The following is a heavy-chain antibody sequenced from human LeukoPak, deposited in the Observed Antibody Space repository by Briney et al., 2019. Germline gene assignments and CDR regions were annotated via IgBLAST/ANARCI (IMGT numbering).Heavy chain of an antibody. Sequence: SETLSLTCAVSGGSISSGGYSWSWIRQPPGKGLEWIGYIYHSGSTYYNPSLKSRVTISVDTSKNQFSLKLSSVTAADTAVYYCARRRVVPARSYFDYWGQGTLVTVSS. D-gene: IGHD2-2*01. CDR1: GGSISSGGYS. CDR2: IYHSGST. V-gene: IGHV4-30-2*01. CDR3: ARRRVVPARSYFDY. J-gene: IGHJ4*02.